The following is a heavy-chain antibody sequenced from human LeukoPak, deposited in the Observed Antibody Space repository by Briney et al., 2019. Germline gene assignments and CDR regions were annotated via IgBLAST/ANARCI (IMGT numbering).Heavy chain of an antibody. CDR3: ARGGSCSSTTCYLPFDY. CDR2: SSSNGGST. CDR1: GFTFSSYA. D-gene: IGHD2-2*01. V-gene: IGHV3-64*02. Sequence: GGSLRLSCAASGFTFSSYATHWVRQAPGRGREYVAASSSNGGSTYYADSVKGRFTISRDNSKNTLYLQMGSLRAEDMAVYYCARGGSCSSTTCYLPFDYWGQGTLVTVSS. J-gene: IGHJ4*02.